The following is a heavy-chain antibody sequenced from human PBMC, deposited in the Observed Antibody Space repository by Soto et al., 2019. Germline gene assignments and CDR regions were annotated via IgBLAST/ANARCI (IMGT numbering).Heavy chain of an antibody. CDR2: IIPIFGTA. CDR1: GGTFSSYA. Sequence: QVQLVQSGAEVKKPGSSVKVSCKASGGTFSSYAISWVRQAPGQGLEWMGGIIPIFGTANYAQKFQGRVTITADESTSTAYMELSSLRSEDTAVYCCARSFYGSGTHYYYYYGMDVWGQGTTVTVSS. D-gene: IGHD3-10*01. CDR3: ARSFYGSGTHYYYYYGMDV. J-gene: IGHJ6*02. V-gene: IGHV1-69*01.